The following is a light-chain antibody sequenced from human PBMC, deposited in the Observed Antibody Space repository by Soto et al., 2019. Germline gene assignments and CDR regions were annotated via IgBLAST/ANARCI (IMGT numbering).Light chain of an antibody. CDR2: GAS. V-gene: IGKV3-20*01. Sequence: EIVLTQSPGTLSLSPGERVILSCRASQSVASNFFAWYQQKPGQAPRLLIYGASSRAPGITDRFSGSGSGTDFALTISRREPEDWAVYYCQQYANSPRTFGQGTKLEIK. J-gene: IGKJ2*02. CDR1: QSVASNF. CDR3: QQYANSPRT.